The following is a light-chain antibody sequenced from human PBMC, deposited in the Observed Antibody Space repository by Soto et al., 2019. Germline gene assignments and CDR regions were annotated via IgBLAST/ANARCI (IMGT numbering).Light chain of an antibody. Sequence: DIQLTQSPSTLSASVGDRVTITCRASQSIGYWLAWHQQKPGKAPKVLIFDVSTLESGVPSRFSGSGSGTEFTLTITSLHPEDFATYYCQQSFSIPYTFGRGTKVDIK. CDR2: DVS. V-gene: IGKV1-5*01. CDR3: QQSFSIPYT. J-gene: IGKJ2*01. CDR1: QSIGYW.